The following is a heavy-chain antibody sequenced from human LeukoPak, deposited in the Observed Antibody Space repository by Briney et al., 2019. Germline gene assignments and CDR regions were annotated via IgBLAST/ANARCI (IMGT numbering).Heavy chain of an antibody. CDR1: GFTFSSYA. J-gene: IGHJ4*02. V-gene: IGHV3-23*01. Sequence: GGSLRLSCAASGFTFSSYAMRWVRQAPGKGLEWVSAISGSGGRIYYGGSVKGRFTISRDNSKNTLNLQMNSLRAEDTAVYYCATSKYSGSYWGQGTLVTVSS. CDR2: ISGSGGRI. D-gene: IGHD1-26*01. CDR3: ATSKYSGSY.